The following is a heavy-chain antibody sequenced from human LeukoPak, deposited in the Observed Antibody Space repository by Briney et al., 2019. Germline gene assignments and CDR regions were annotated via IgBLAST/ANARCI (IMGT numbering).Heavy chain of an antibody. CDR1: GFTFDDYA. V-gene: IGHV3-9*01. Sequence: GRSLRLSCAASGFTFDDYAMHWVRQAPGKGLEWVSGISWNSGSIGYADSVKGRFTISRDNAKNSLYLQMNSLRAEDTAVYYCARALDYWGQGTLVTVSS. CDR3: ARALDY. J-gene: IGHJ4*02. CDR2: ISWNSGSI.